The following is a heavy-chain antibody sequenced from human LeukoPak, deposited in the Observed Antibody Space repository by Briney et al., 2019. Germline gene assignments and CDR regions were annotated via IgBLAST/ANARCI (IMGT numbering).Heavy chain of an antibody. J-gene: IGHJ4*02. CDR2: IRQDGSDK. CDR1: GFTFSGYW. D-gene: IGHD6-6*01. CDR3: TTDSGGGRPFDY. Sequence: PGGSLRLSCAASGFTFSGYWMSWVRQAPGKGLEWVANIRQDGSDKYYVDSVKGRFTISRDNAKNSLFLQMNSLRAEDTAVYFCTTDSGGGRPFDYWGQGTLVIVSS. V-gene: IGHV3-7*01.